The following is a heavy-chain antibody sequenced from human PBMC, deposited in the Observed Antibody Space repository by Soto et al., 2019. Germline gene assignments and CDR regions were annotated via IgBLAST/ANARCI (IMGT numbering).Heavy chain of an antibody. J-gene: IGHJ6*02. CDR1: GFTFSKFW. CDR2: INTDGSGT. Sequence: PGGSLRLSCAASGFTFSKFWMHWVRQVPGKGLVWVSRINTDGSGTGYADSVKGRFTISRDNAKNTLYLQVNSLRAEDTAVYYCASEAVYYYGLDVWGQGTTVTVSS. CDR3: ASEAVYYYGLDV. V-gene: IGHV3-74*01. D-gene: IGHD6-19*01.